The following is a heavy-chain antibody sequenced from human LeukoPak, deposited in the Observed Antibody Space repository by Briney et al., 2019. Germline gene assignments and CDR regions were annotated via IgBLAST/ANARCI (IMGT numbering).Heavy chain of an antibody. J-gene: IGHJ4*02. Sequence: GRSLRLSCEGSGFTFRGYAMYWIRQAPGKGLEWLAGISYDESNEYYADSVKGRFTISRDNPKNTLYLQMHSLRDEDTAVYYCARDPRGYSYGYFDYWGQGTLVTVSS. CDR1: GFTFRGYA. CDR2: ISYDESNE. CDR3: ARDPRGYSYGYFDY. D-gene: IGHD5-18*01. V-gene: IGHV3-30*03.